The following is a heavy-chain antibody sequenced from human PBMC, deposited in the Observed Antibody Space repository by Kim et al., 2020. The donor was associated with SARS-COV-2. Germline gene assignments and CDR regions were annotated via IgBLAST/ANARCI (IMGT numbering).Heavy chain of an antibody. CDR3: ARWAIGRYAVDV. Sequence: GGSLRLSCAASGFTFSSHWMHWVRQAPEKGLVWVSRVNEDGSHTSYADSVKGRFTISRDNAKNTLYLEMNSLRAEDTALYYCARWAIGRYAVDVWGQGTTITVSS. J-gene: IGHJ6*02. V-gene: IGHV3-74*01. D-gene: IGHD2-2*02. CDR2: VNEDGSHT. CDR1: GFTFSSHW.